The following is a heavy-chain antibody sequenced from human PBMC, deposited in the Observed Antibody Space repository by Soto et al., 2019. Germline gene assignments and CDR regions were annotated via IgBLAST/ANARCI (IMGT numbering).Heavy chain of an antibody. V-gene: IGHV3-43*01. CDR2: ISWDGDTT. J-gene: IGHJ4*02. CDR1: GFGFDDNM. Sequence: EVQLVESGGGVVQLGGSLSLSWAASGFGFDDNMMPWVGQAPGRGLEWVSLISWDGDTTYYGDSVKGRFTISRDNSKNSLYLQMNSLRTEDTALYYCAKGASSGSLDYWGQGTLVSVSS. D-gene: IGHD5-18*01. CDR3: AKGASSGSLDY.